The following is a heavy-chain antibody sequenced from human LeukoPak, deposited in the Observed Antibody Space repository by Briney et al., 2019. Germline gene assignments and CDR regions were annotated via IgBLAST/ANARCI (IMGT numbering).Heavy chain of an antibody. CDR3: ARTFSTGPGERSYYYGMDV. V-gene: IGHV1-69*04. CDR2: IIPILSIA. J-gene: IGHJ6*02. D-gene: IGHD3-9*01. Sequence: SVKVSCKASGGTFSSYAISWVRQAPGQGLEWMGRIIPILSIANYAQKFQGRVTITADKSTSTAYMELSSLRSEDTAVYYCARTFSTGPGERSYYYGMDVWGQGTTVSVSS. CDR1: GGTFSSYA.